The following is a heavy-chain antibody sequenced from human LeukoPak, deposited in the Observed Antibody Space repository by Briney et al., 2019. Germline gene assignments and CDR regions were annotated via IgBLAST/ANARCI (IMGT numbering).Heavy chain of an antibody. D-gene: IGHD7-27*01. CDR3: ARIALLGYYYMDV. Sequence: GGSLRLSCAASGFTFNSYSMNWVRQAPGKGLEWVSSISGSNSYIYYADSMKGRFTISRDNAKNSLYLQMNSLRAEDTAVYYCARIALLGYYYMDVWGKGITVTVSS. CDR2: ISGSNSYI. J-gene: IGHJ6*03. V-gene: IGHV3-21*01. CDR1: GFTFNSYS.